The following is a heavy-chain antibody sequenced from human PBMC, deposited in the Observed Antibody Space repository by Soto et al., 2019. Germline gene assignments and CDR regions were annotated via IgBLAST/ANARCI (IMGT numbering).Heavy chain of an antibody. CDR1: GDSVSSVGFH. Sequence: SETLSLTCTVSGDSVSSVGFHWAWLRRPPGKGLEWIGYIYNGGSTYYRPSLESRMHMPLDATRNHYSLRLTSVTAADTAVYFCARAPVGLDTISYFDYWGQGKLVTVSS. CDR2: IYNGGST. D-gene: IGHD3-3*01. J-gene: IGHJ4*02. V-gene: IGHV4-30-4*01. CDR3: ARAPVGLDTISYFDY.